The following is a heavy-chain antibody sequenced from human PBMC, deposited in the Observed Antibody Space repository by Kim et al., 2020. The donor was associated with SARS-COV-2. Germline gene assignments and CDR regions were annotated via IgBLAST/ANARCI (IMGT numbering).Heavy chain of an antibody. CDR1: KFSFSSYG. V-gene: IGHV3-48*02. CDR2: ISSGSDTI. CDR3: ARGIYYYDSSGSPDY. D-gene: IGHD3-22*01. Sequence: GGSLRLSCAASKFSFSSYGMHWVRQAPGKGLEWVSYISSGSDTIYYADSVRGRFTISRDNAKNSLYLQMNSLRDEDTAIYYCARGIYYYDSSGSPDYWG. J-gene: IGHJ4*01.